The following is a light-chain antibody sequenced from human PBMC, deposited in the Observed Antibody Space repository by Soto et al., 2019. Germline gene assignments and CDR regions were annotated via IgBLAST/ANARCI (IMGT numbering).Light chain of an antibody. Sequence: EVGWTQWPATLSLSPGERATLSCRASQSVSSYLAWYQQKPGQAPRLLIYDASNRATGIPARFSGSGSGTDFTLTISSLEPEDFAVYYCQQRSNWPPPRWTFGQGTKVDIK. CDR2: DAS. J-gene: IGKJ1*01. V-gene: IGKV3-11*01. CDR3: QQRSNWPPPRWT. CDR1: QSVSSY.